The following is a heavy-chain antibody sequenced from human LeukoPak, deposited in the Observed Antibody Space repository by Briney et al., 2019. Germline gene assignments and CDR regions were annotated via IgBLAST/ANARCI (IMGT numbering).Heavy chain of an antibody. Sequence: SETLSVTCTVSGGSISNSSYYWGWIRQPPGKGLEWIGSIYYSGNTYYNPSLKSRVTISVETSKNQFSLKLNSVTAADTAVYFCAGSGAAAGTAFDYWGQGTLVTVSS. D-gene: IGHD6-13*01. CDR2: IYYSGNT. J-gene: IGHJ4*02. V-gene: IGHV4-39*07. CDR3: AGSGAAAGTAFDY. CDR1: GGSISNSSYY.